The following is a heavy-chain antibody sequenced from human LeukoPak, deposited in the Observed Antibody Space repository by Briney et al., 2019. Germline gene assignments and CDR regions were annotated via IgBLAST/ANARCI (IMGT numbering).Heavy chain of an antibody. D-gene: IGHD5-12*01. J-gene: IGHJ6*03. Sequence: ASVKVSCKASGYTFTSYYMHWVRQAPGQGLEWMGWISVYNGNTNYAQKFQGRVTMTTDTSTSTAYMELRSLRSDDTAVYYCARPQVGQGGSGYLYNYYYMDVWGKGTTVTVSS. V-gene: IGHV1-18*04. CDR2: ISVYNGNT. CDR1: GYTFTSYY. CDR3: ARPQVGQGGSGYLYNYYYMDV.